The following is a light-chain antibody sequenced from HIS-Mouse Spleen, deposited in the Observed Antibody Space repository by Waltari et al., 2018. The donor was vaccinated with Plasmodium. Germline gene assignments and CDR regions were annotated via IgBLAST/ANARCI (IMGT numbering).Light chain of an antibody. CDR1: ALPKKY. Sequence: SYELTQPPSVSVSPGQTARITCSGDALPKKYASWYQQKSGLAPVLVIYEDSKRPSGIPERFSGSSSGTMATLTISGAQVEDEADYYCYSTDSSGNHRVFGGGTKLTVL. CDR3: YSTDSSGNHRV. V-gene: IGLV3-10*01. CDR2: EDS. J-gene: IGLJ3*02.